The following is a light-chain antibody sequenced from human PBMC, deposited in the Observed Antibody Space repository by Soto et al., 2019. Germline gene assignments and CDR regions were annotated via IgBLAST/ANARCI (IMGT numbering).Light chain of an antibody. V-gene: IGLV2-14*01. CDR1: SSDVGAYDY. CDR2: EVS. CDR3: MSHSSTTDRVV. J-gene: IGLJ2*01. Sequence: QSALTQPPSASGSPGQSVTISCTGTSSDVGAYDYVSWYQQHPGKAPKLIINEVSHRPSGVSNRFSGSKSDNTASLTISGLQAEDEADYYCMSHSSTTDRVVFGGGTKLTVL.